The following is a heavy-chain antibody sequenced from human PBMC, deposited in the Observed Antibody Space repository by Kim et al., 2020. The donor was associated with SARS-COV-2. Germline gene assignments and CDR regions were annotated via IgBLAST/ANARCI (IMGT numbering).Heavy chain of an antibody. CDR1: GFTFSSYA. Sequence: GGSLRLSCAASGFTFSSYAMSWVRQAPGKGLEWVSAISGSGGSTYYADSGKGRFTISRDNSKNTLYLQMNSLRAQDTAVYYCAKDAAAARHYYYYYMDVWGKGTTVTVSS. CDR3: AKDAAAARHYYYYYMDV. V-gene: IGHV3-23*01. J-gene: IGHJ6*03. CDR2: ISGSGGST. D-gene: IGHD6-13*01.